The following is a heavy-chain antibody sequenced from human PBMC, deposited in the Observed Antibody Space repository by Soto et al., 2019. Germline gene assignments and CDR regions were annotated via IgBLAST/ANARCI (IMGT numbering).Heavy chain of an antibody. V-gene: IGHV3-7*01. CDR1: GFTFSSYW. D-gene: IGHD3-10*01. J-gene: IGHJ3*02. CDR2: ITQDGSEK. Sequence: EVQLVESGGGLVQPGGSLRLSCAASGFTFSSYWMSWVRQAPGKGLEWVANITQDGSEKYYVDSVKGRFTISRDNAKNSLYLQMDSLRAEDTAVYYCEWFGDLRCRWGAFDIWGQGTMVTVSS. CDR3: EWFGDLRCRWGAFDI.